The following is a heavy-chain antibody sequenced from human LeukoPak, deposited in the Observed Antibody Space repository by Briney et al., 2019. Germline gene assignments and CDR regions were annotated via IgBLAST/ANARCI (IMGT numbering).Heavy chain of an antibody. CDR3: ARDEELVIDY. J-gene: IGHJ4*02. CDR1: GGSISSGDYY. Sequence: SETLSLTCTVSGGSISSGDYYWSWIRQPPGKGLEWIGYIYYSGSTNYNPSLKSRVTMSVDTSKNQFSLKLSSVTAADTAVYYCARDEELVIDYWGQGTLVTVSS. V-gene: IGHV4-61*08. CDR2: IYYSGST. D-gene: IGHD3-10*01.